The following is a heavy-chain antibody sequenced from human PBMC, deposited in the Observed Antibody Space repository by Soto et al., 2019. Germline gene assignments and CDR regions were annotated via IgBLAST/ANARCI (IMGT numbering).Heavy chain of an antibody. J-gene: IGHJ5*02. CDR1: GGSISSYY. D-gene: IGHD6-25*01. Sequence: SETLSLTCTVSGGSISSYYWSWIRQPPGKGLEWIGYIYYSGSTNYNPSLKSRVTISVDTSKNQFSLKLSSVTAADTAVYLCARHLAGYSSGWLNWFDPWGPGTLVTVSS. V-gene: IGHV4-59*08. CDR3: ARHLAGYSSGWLNWFDP. CDR2: IYYSGST.